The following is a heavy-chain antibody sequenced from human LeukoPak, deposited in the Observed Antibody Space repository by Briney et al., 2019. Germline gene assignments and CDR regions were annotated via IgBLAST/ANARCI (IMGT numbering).Heavy chain of an antibody. D-gene: IGHD3-3*01. CDR2: INHSGST. CDR1: GGSFSGYY. CDR3: ARGATYYDFWSGYSLGYYYCYMDV. Sequence: SETLSLTCAVYGGSFSGYYWSWIRQPPGKGLEWIGEINHSGSTNYNPSLKSRVTISVDTSKNQFSLKLSSVTAADTAVYYCARGATYYDFWSGYSLGYYYCYMDVWGKGTTVTVSS. V-gene: IGHV4-34*01. J-gene: IGHJ6*03.